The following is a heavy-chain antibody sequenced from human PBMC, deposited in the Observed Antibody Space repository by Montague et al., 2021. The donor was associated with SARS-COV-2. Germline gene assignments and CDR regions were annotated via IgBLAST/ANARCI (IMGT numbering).Heavy chain of an antibody. Sequence: SLRLSCAASGFTFSNFAFRWVRQAPGKGLEWLAIITYDGIDKFYADSVKGRFTTSRDNSKNILYLRMNSLTPEDTAVYYCARDRVHPVYGDAFDLWGQGTLVTVSS. CDR1: GFTFSNFA. D-gene: IGHD2/OR15-2a*01. V-gene: IGHV3-30*04. CDR3: ARDRVHPVYGDAFDL. CDR2: ITYDGIDK. J-gene: IGHJ3*01.